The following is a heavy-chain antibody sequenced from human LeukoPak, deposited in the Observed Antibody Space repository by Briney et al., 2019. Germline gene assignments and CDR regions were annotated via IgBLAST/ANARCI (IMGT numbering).Heavy chain of an antibody. CDR2: ISSSGSAI. CDR1: GFTLSSYS. Sequence: GGSLRLSCAASGFTLSSYSMNWVRQAPGKGLEWVSGISSSGSAIYYADSVRGRFTISRDNAKNSLYLQMNSLRAEDTAVFYCATNDYGASDYWGQGTLVTVSS. CDR3: ATNDYGASDY. J-gene: IGHJ4*02. D-gene: IGHD4-17*01. V-gene: IGHV3-48*04.